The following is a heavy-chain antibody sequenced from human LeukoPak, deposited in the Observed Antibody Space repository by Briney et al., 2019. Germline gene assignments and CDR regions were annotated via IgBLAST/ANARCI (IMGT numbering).Heavy chain of an antibody. CDR3: AKWKTLTAMAYYIDH. D-gene: IGHD5-18*01. J-gene: IGHJ4*01. CDR2: IYSGGST. Sequence: GGSLRLSCAASGFTVSSNYMSWVRQAPGKGLEWVSVIYSGGSTYYADSVKGRFTISRDNSKNTLYLQMNSLRAEDTAVYYCAKWKTLTAMAYYIDHWGHGTLVTVSS. CDR1: GFTVSSNY. V-gene: IGHV3-53*05.